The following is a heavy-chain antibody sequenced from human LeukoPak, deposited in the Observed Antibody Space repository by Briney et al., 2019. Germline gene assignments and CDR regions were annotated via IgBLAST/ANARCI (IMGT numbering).Heavy chain of an antibody. CDR3: ARITYLRHYLPDP. J-gene: IGHJ5*02. Sequence: SGPALVKPTQTLTLTCTFPGFSLSTSGMRVSWIRQPPGKALEWLARIDWDDDKYCSTSLKTRLTIFKATSKNQVVLTMTNMDPVDTATYYCARITYLRHYLPDPWGQGTLVTVSS. CDR1: GFSLSTSGMR. V-gene: IGHV2-70*04. CDR2: IDWDDDK. D-gene: IGHD3-10*01.